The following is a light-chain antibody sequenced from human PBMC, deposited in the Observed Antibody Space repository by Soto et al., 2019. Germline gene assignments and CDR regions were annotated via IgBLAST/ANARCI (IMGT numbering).Light chain of an antibody. CDR3: QQYDSSPLT. V-gene: IGKV3-20*01. CDR2: GAS. J-gene: IGKJ4*01. CDR1: QSVSSSY. Sequence: EIVLTQSPGTLSLSPGERATLSCRASQSVSSSYLAWFQQKPGQAPRLLIYGASSRATGIPDRFSGSGSGTDFSLTSRRLEPEDFAVYYWQQYDSSPLTCGGGTKVEIK.